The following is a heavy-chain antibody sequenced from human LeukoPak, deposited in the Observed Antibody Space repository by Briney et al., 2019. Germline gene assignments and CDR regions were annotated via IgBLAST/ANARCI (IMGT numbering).Heavy chain of an antibody. Sequence: ASVKVSCKASGYTPIDYYIHWVRQAPGQGLEWLGWINLNSGATKYAQNLQGRVTMTRDTSISTAYMELSRLNSDDTAVYYCARDPPSTTTLDYWGQGTPVTVSS. D-gene: IGHD1-1*01. J-gene: IGHJ4*02. CDR1: GYTPIDYY. V-gene: IGHV1-2*02. CDR2: INLNSGAT. CDR3: ARDPPSTTTLDY.